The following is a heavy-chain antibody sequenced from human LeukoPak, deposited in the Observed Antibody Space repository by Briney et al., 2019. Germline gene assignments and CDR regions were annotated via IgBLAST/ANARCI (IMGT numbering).Heavy chain of an antibody. Sequence: PSETLSLTCTVSGGSISSSSYYWGWIRPPPGKGLEWIGSIYYSGSTYYNPSLKSRVTISVDTSKNQFSLKLSSVTAADTAVYYCARQPYGSDILTGYLKNDAFDIWGQGTMVTVSS. CDR3: ARQPYGSDILTGYLKNDAFDI. CDR2: IYYSGST. J-gene: IGHJ3*02. CDR1: GGSISSSSYY. V-gene: IGHV4-39*01. D-gene: IGHD3-9*01.